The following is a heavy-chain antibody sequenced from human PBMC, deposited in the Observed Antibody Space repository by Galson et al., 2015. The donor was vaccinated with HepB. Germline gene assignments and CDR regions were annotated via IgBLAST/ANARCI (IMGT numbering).Heavy chain of an antibody. Sequence: SLRLSCAASGFSLSGHSIHWVRQAPGKGLEWVAIVSFDGSKMFYADSVKGRFTISRDMSSNTMHLQMNSLRAEDTAVYFCARDGDGSGTYYAYYYAMDVWGQGTTVTVSS. CDR3: ARDGDGSGTYYAYYYAMDV. CDR2: VSFDGSKM. CDR1: GFSLSGHS. V-gene: IGHV3-30-3*01. J-gene: IGHJ6*02. D-gene: IGHD3-10*01.